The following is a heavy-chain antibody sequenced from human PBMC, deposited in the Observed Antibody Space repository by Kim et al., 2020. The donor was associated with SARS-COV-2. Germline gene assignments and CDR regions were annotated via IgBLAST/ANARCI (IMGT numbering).Heavy chain of an antibody. Sequence: GGSLRLSCAASGFTFSSYSMNWVRQAPGKGLEWVSSISSSSSYIYYADSVKGRFTISRDNAKNSLYLQMNSLRAEDTAVYYCAGSGDSSGYYPSQFDYWGPGTLVPVSS. J-gene: IGHJ4*02. V-gene: IGHV3-21*01. CDR2: ISSSSSYI. CDR3: AGSGDSSGYYPSQFDY. CDR1: GFTFSSYS. D-gene: IGHD3-22*01.